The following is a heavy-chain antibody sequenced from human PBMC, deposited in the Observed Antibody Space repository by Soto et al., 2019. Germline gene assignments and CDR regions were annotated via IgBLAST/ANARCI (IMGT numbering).Heavy chain of an antibody. CDR3: ARRSQYYDILTGYLDYYFDS. Sequence: SDTLSLTCSVSGGSTSITTYYWDWIRQPPGKGLEWIGSIYYSGSTFYNPSLKSRVIISVDTSKNQFSLSLTSVTAADTAVYYCARRSQYYDILTGYLDYYFDSWGQGTLVTVSS. V-gene: IGHV4-39*01. CDR1: GGSTSITTYY. D-gene: IGHD3-9*01. CDR2: IYYSGST. J-gene: IGHJ4*02.